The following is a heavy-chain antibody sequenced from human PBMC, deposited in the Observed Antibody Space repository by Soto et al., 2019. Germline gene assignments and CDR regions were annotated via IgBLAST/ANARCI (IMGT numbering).Heavy chain of an antibody. V-gene: IGHV1-18*01. CDR3: ARARQLVGYFYADMYV. CDR2: ISAYNGNT. Sequence: QVQLLQSGAEVKKPGASVKVSCKASGYTFTSYGITWVRQAPGQGLEWMGWISAYNGNTNYTQRLQGRVTMTTDTSTSTAYMELRGLRCDDTAVDYCARARQLVGYFYADMYVWGKGTRVTVSS. J-gene: IGHJ6*03. D-gene: IGHD6-6*01. CDR1: GYTFTSYG.